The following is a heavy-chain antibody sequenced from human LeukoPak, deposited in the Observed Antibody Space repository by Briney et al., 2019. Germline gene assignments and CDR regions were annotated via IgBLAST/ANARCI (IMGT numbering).Heavy chain of an antibody. CDR2: ISDSGGST. Sequence: GGSLRLSCAASGFTFSTYAMSWFRQAPGKGLEWVSGISDSGGSTYHADSVKGRFTISRDNSKNTVYLQMNSLRAEDTAKYYCAKSVTASSALDHWGQGTLVTVSS. CDR1: GFTFSTYA. D-gene: IGHD3-22*01. V-gene: IGHV3-23*01. CDR3: AKSVTASSALDH. J-gene: IGHJ4*02.